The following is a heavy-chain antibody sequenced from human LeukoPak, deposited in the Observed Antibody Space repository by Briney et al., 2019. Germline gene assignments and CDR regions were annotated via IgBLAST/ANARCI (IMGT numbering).Heavy chain of an antibody. D-gene: IGHD2-2*01. CDR3: ARVLPVASRDY. J-gene: IGHJ4*02. CDR1: GFTFSTYW. Sequence: GGSLRLSCAASGFTFSTYWMGWVRQAPGKGLEWVANIKQDGSDKFYVDSVKGRFTISRDNAKNSMYLQMGSLRAEDTAIYYCARVLPVASRDYWGQGTLVTVSS. V-gene: IGHV3-7*01. CDR2: IKQDGSDK.